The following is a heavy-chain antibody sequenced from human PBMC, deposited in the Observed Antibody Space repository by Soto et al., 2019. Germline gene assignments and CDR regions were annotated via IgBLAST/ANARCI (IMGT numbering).Heavy chain of an antibody. CDR3: ARQYSGSYRGYYYGMDV. J-gene: IGHJ6*02. V-gene: IGHV4-39*01. D-gene: IGHD1-26*01. Sequence: SETLSLTFTVSCGSISSSSYYWGWIRQPPGKGLEWIGSIYYSGSTYYNPSLKSRVTISVDTSKNQFSLKLSSVTAADTAVYYCARQYSGSYRGYYYGMDVWGQGTTVT. CDR1: CGSISSSSYY. CDR2: IYYSGST.